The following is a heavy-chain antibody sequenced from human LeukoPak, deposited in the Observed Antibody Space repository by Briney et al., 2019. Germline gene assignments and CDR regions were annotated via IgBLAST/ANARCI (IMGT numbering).Heavy chain of an antibody. CDR2: IIPIFGTA. D-gene: IGHD3-3*01. CDR1: GGTFSSYA. V-gene: IGHV1-69*06. CDR3: ARAPFIFGVVISYYFDY. J-gene: IGHJ4*02. Sequence: ASVKVSCKASGGTFSSYAISWVRQAPGQGLEWVGGIIPIFGTANYAQKFQGRVTITADKSTSTAYMELSSLRSEDTAVYYCARAPFIFGVVISYYFDYWGQGTLVTVSS.